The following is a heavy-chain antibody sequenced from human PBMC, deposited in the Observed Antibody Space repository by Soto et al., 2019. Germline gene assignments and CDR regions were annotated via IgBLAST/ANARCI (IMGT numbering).Heavy chain of an antibody. V-gene: IGHV3-9*01. J-gene: IGHJ4*02. CDR1: GFTFDDYA. CDR2: ISWNSGSI. Sequence: GGSLRLSCAASGFTFDDYAMHWVRQAPGKGLEWVSGISWNSGSIGYADSVKGRFTISRDNAKNSLYLQMNSLRAEDTALYYCAKAVQGIAVAGTPGYWGQGTLVTVSS. D-gene: IGHD6-19*01. CDR3: AKAVQGIAVAGTPGY.